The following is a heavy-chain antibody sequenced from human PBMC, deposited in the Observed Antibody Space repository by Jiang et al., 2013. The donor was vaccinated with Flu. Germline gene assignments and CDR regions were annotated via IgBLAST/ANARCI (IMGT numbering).Heavy chain of an antibody. CDR2: IYHSGST. CDR1: GGSISSSNW. V-gene: IGHV4-4*02. Sequence: GSGLVKPSGTLSLTCAVSGGSISSSNWWSWVRQPPGKGLEWIGEIYHSGSTNYNPSLKSRVTISVDKSKNQFSLKLSSVTAADTAVYYCARIALSRFGELLQSHINWFDPWGQGTLVTVSS. J-gene: IGHJ5*02. CDR3: ARIALSRFGELLQSHINWFDP. D-gene: IGHD3-10*01.